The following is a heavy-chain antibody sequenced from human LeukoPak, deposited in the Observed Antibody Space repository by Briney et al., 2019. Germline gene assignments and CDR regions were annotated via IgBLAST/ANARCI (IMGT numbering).Heavy chain of an antibody. CDR3: ARGGSYYLYAFDV. CDR1: XGXXTXYY. Sequence: ETLSLTCAVXXGXXTXYYWXXXRQPPGKXLEXIGEINLSGSTNYNPSLKSRVTISVDTSKDQFSLKLSSVTAADTAIYYCARGGSYYLYAFDVWGQGTMVTVSS. V-gene: IGHV4-34*01. CDR2: INLSGST. J-gene: IGHJ3*01. D-gene: IGHD1-26*01.